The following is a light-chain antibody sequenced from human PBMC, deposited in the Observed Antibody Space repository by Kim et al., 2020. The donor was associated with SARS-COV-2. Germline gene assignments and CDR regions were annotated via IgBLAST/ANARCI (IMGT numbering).Light chain of an antibody. V-gene: IGKV3-20*01. J-gene: IGKJ3*01. Sequence: ELVLTQSPGTLSLSPGERATLSCRASQSVSSSYLAWYQQKPGQAPRLLIYGASSRATGIPDRCSGSGSETDFTLTISRLEPEDFAVYYCQQYGSSAFTFGPGTKVDIK. CDR3: QQYGSSAFT. CDR2: GAS. CDR1: QSVSSSY.